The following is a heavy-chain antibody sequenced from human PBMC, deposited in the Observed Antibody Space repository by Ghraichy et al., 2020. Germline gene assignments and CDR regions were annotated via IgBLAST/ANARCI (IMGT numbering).Heavy chain of an antibody. D-gene: IGHD2-21*02. V-gene: IGHV6-1*01. Sequence: SCAISGDSVSSNSAAWNWIRQSPSRGLEWLGRTYYRSKWYNDYVVSVKSRITINPDTSKNQFSLQLNSVTPEDTAVYYCARGAVVTARLVFDPWGQGTLVTVSS. CDR3: ARGAVVTARLVFDP. J-gene: IGHJ5*02. CDR1: GDSVSSNSAA. CDR2: TYYRSKWYN.